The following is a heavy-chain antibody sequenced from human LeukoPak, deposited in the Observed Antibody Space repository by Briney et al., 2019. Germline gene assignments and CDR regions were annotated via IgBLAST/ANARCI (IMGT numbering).Heavy chain of an antibody. CDR2: INGEGSRI. Sequence: GGSLRLFCAVTGFNLRTYWIHWVRHSPGRGLEWVARINGEGSRISYADSVRGRFTISRDNAKNTAYLQMNSLRAEDTALYYCARDPGYYYYGMDVWGQGTTVVVSS. J-gene: IGHJ6*02. CDR1: GFNLRTYW. CDR3: ARDPGYYYYGMDV. V-gene: IGHV3-74*01.